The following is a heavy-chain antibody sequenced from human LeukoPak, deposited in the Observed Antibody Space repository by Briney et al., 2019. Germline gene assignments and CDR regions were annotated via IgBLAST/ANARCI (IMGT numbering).Heavy chain of an antibody. J-gene: IGHJ4*02. CDR2: IYHSGST. Sequence: SETLSLTCTVSGGSISSSSYYWGWIRQSPGKGLEWIGNIYHSGSTYYNPSLKSRVTISVDTSKNQFSLKLTSVTAADTAVYYCARGQLWFGGYYFDYWGQGTLVTVSS. V-gene: IGHV4-39*07. D-gene: IGHD5-18*01. CDR3: ARGQLWFGGYYFDY. CDR1: GGSISSSSYY.